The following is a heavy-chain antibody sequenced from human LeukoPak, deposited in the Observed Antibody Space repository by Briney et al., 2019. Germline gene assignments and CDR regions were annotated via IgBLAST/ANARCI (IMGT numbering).Heavy chain of an antibody. CDR1: GGSFSGYY. J-gene: IGHJ4*02. V-gene: IGHV4-34*01. Sequence: PSETLSLTCAVYGGSFSGYYWSWIRQPPGKGLEWIGEINHSGSTNYNPSLKSRVTISVDTSKNQFSLKLSSVTAADTAVYYCAEGRHYYDSSGYGYWGQGTLVTVSS. D-gene: IGHD3-22*01. CDR2: INHSGST. CDR3: AEGRHYYDSSGYGY.